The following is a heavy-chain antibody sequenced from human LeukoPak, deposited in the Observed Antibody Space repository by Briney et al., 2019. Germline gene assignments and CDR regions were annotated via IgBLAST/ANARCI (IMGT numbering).Heavy chain of an antibody. V-gene: IGHV3-48*04. Sequence: GGSLRLSCAASGFTFSSYSMNWVRQAPGKGLEWVSYISSSGSTIYYADSVKGRFTISRDNAKNSLYLQMNSLRAEDAAVYYCARAHDFWSGRRTYYYGMDVWGQGTTVTVSS. D-gene: IGHD3-3*01. CDR3: ARAHDFWSGRRTYYYGMDV. J-gene: IGHJ6*02. CDR1: GFTFSSYS. CDR2: ISSSGSTI.